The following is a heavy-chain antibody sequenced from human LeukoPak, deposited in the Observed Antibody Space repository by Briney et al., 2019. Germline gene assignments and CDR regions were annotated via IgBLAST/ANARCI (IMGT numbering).Heavy chain of an antibody. CDR3: TKLAVATSPEDY. J-gene: IGHJ4*02. CDR1: GFTFSSYG. Sequence: GGSLRLSCAASGFTFSSYGMHWVRQAPGKGLEWVAVISYDGSDKYYADSVKGRFTISRDNSKNTLYLQMNSLRAEDTAMYYCTKLAVATSPEDYWGQGALVTVSS. V-gene: IGHV3-30*18. D-gene: IGHD6-19*01. CDR2: ISYDGSDK.